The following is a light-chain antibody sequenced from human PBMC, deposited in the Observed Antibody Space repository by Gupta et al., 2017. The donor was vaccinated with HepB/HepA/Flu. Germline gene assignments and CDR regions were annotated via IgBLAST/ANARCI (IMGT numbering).Light chain of an antibody. V-gene: IGLV2-14*03. CDR1: SSDVGAYNY. CDR3: SSYTSSDTYV. CDR2: DVT. J-gene: IGLJ1*01. Sequence: QSALTPPASVSGSPGQSTTLSCTGTSSDVGAYNYVSWYQQHPGKAPKLMIYDVTNRPSGVSNRFSGSKSGNTASLAISGLQAEDEADYYCSSYTSSDTYVFGTGTRVTVL.